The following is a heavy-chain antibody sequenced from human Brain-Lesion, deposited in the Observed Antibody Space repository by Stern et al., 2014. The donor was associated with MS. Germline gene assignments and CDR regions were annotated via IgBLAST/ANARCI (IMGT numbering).Heavy chain of an antibody. CDR2: IFNSGTT. J-gene: IGHJ6*02. CDR3: ARGRVVPGFQYYATDV. V-gene: IGHV4-61*02. Sequence: QVQLVESGPGLVKPSQTLSLSCTVSGGSISSGGYYWSWIRQPPGKGLEWNGRIFNSGTTTCNPSLKSRVTISIDPSKNHFSLRLNSMTAADTAVYYCARGRVVPGFQYYATDVWGQGTTVIVSS. D-gene: IGHD2-2*01. CDR1: GGSISSGGYY.